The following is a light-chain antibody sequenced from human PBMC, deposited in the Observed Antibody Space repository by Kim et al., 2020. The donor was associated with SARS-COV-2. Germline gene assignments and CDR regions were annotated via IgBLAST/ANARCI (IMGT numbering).Light chain of an antibody. Sequence: QSALTQPRSVSGSPGQSVTISCTGTSSDVGGYIHVSWYQQHPGKAPRLKIYDVTQRPSGVPDRFSGSKSGNTASLTISGLQAEDEADYYCCSYAGRYTWVFGGGTQLTVL. CDR3: CSYAGRYTWV. CDR2: DVT. V-gene: IGLV2-11*01. J-gene: IGLJ2*01. CDR1: SSDVGGYIH.